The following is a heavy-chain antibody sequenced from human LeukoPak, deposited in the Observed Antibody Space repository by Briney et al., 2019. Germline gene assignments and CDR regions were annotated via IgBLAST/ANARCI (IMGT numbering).Heavy chain of an antibody. D-gene: IGHD5-18*01. J-gene: IGHJ6*02. CDR3: ARWGTRGYSYGYGMDV. CDR2: INPSGGST. V-gene: IGHV1-46*01. Sequence: ASVKVSCKASGYTFTSYYMHWARQAPGQGLEWMGIINPSGGSTSYAQKFQGRVTMTRDTSTSTVYMELSSLRSEDTAVYYCARWGTRGYSYGYGMDVWGQGTTVTVSS. CDR1: GYTFTSYY.